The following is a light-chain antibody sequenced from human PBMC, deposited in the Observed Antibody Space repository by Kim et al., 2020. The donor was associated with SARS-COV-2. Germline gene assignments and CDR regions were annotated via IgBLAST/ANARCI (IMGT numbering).Light chain of an antibody. Sequence: EIVMTQSPATLSVSPGERATLSCRASQSVSSNLASYQQKPGQAPRLLIYGASTRATGIPARFSGSGSGTEFTLTISSLQSEEFAVYYCQQYNNWPPLTFGGGTKVDIK. CDR2: GAS. J-gene: IGKJ4*01. V-gene: IGKV3-15*01. CDR3: QQYNNWPPLT. CDR1: QSVSSN.